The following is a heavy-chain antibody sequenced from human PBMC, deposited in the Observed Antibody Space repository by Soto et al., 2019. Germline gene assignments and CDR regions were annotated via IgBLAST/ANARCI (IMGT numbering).Heavy chain of an antibody. CDR3: ASDRGERRDY. J-gene: IGHJ4*02. CDR1: GYTFTSYA. CDR2: INAGNGNT. Sequence: ASVKVSCKASGYTFTSYAMHWVRQAPGQRLEWMGWINAGNGNTKSSQKFQGRVTITRDTCASTAYMELSSLTSEDTAEYYGASDRGERRDYWGQGTLVTVSS. V-gene: IGHV1-3*01.